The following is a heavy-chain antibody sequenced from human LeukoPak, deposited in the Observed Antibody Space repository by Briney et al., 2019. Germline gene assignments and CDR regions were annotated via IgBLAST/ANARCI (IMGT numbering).Heavy chain of an antibody. D-gene: IGHD3-3*01. CDR2: IYYSGST. J-gene: IGHJ4*02. Sequence: PSETLSLTCTVSGGSVSSGSYYWSWIRQPPGKGLEWIGYIYYSGSTNYNPSLKSRVTISVDTSKNQFSLKLSSVTATDTAVYYCASTYYDFWSGYYFDYWGQGTLVTVSS. CDR1: GGSVSSGSYY. V-gene: IGHV4-61*01. CDR3: ASTYYDFWSGYYFDY.